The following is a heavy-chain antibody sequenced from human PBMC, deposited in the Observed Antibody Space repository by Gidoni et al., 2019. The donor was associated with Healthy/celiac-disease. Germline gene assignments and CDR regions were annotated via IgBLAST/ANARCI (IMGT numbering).Heavy chain of an antibody. J-gene: IGHJ3*02. V-gene: IGHV1-69*06. CDR1: GGTFSSYA. Sequence: QVQLVQSGAEVKKPGSSVKVSCKASGGTFSSYAISWVRQAPGQGLEWMGGIIPICGTANYAQKFQGRVTITADKSTSTAYMELSSLRSEDTAVYYCASGDYYDSSGYYYGAFDIWGQGTMVTVSS. D-gene: IGHD3-22*01. CDR3: ASGDYYDSSGYYYGAFDI. CDR2: IIPICGTA.